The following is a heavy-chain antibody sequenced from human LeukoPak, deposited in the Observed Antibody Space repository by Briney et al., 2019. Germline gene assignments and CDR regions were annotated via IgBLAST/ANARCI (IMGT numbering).Heavy chain of an antibody. CDR1: GYTFTNFY. V-gene: IGHV1-46*01. Sequence: GASVKVSCKASGYTFTNFYLHWVRQAPGQGLGWMGIINPTTGSTTYAQKLQGRVTMTRDMSPSTVYMELSSLRSEGTAVYFCARDLNPPSIGMRAFDIWGQGTMVTASS. CDR3: ARDLNPPSIGMRAFDI. CDR2: INPTTGST. D-gene: IGHD1-14*01. J-gene: IGHJ3*02.